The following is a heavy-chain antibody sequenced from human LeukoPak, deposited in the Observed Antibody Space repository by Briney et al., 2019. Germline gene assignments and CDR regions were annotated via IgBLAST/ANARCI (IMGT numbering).Heavy chain of an antibody. CDR2: IIPIFGTA. V-gene: IGHV1-69*13. Sequence: GASVKVSCKASGGTFSSHAISWVRQAPGQGLEWMGGIIPIFGTANYAQKFQGRVTITADESTSTAYMELSSLRSEDTAVYYCARLRLDGGNDAFDIWGQGTMVTVSS. D-gene: IGHD4-23*01. J-gene: IGHJ3*02. CDR1: GGTFSSHA. CDR3: ARLRLDGGNDAFDI.